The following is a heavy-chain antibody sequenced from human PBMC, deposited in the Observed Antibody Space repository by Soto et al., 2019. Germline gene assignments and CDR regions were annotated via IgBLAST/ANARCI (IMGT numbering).Heavy chain of an antibody. CDR2: ISGSGGST. CDR3: AKCRDYYYYYGMDV. V-gene: IGHV3-23*01. J-gene: IGHJ6*02. CDR1: GFTFTRYS. Sequence: PGGSLRLSCAASGFTFTRYSMSWVRQAPGKGLEWVSAISGSGGSTYYADSVKGRFTISRDNPKNTLYLQMNSLRAEDTAVYYCAKCRDYYYYYGMDVWGQGTTVTVSS.